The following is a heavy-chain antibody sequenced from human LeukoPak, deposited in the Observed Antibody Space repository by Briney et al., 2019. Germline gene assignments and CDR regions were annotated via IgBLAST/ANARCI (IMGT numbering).Heavy chain of an antibody. Sequence: PSETLSLICTVSGGSISSYYWSWIRQPPGKGLEWIGYIYYSGSTNYNPSPKSRVTISVDTSKNQFSLKLSSVTAADTAVYYCARYYCTNAVCYHFDYWGQGSLVTVSS. CDR1: GGSISSYY. CDR2: IYYSGST. CDR3: ARYYCTNAVCYHFDY. D-gene: IGHD2-8*01. V-gene: IGHV4-59*01. J-gene: IGHJ4*02.